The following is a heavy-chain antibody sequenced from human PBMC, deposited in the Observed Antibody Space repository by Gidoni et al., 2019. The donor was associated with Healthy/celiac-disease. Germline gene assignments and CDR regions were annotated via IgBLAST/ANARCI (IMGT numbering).Heavy chain of an antibody. CDR2: ISAYNGNT. V-gene: IGHV1-18*01. Sequence: QVQLVQSGAEVKTPGASVKVSCKASGSTFTSYGISWVRQAPGQGLEWMGWISAYNGNTNYAQKLQGRVTMTTDTSTSTAYMELRSLRSDDTAVYYCARVPGISIVGATPPIDYWGQGTLVTVSS. CDR3: ARVPGISIVGATPPIDY. D-gene: IGHD1-26*01. J-gene: IGHJ4*02. CDR1: GSTFTSYG.